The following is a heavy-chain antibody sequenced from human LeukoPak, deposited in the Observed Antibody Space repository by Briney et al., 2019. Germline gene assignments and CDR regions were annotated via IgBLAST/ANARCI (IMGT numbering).Heavy chain of an antibody. Sequence: ASVTVSCKASGYTFTNYPMIWVRQAPGQGLEWMGWINTNTGNPTYAQGFTGRFVFSLDISVGTTYLQINSLKTEDTAVYYCARGGYSRGQGSPFDYWGQGTLVTVSS. V-gene: IGHV7-4-1*02. CDR2: INTNTGNP. CDR1: GYTFTNYP. J-gene: IGHJ4*02. D-gene: IGHD6-19*01. CDR3: ARGGYSRGQGSPFDY.